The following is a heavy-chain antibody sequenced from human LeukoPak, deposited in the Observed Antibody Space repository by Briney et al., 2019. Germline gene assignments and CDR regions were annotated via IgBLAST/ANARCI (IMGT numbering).Heavy chain of an antibody. V-gene: IGHV3-30-3*01. CDR1: GFTFKSHA. CDR3: ARNPERKYWFDP. CDR2: ISWDGNIE. Sequence: GGSLRLSCSASGFTFKSHAMHWIRQAPGKGLEWVAFISWDGNIEHYADSVKGRFTISRDNPKNTLYLHLDNLRADDTAMYYCARNPERKYWFDPWGQGSLVTVSS. J-gene: IGHJ5*02.